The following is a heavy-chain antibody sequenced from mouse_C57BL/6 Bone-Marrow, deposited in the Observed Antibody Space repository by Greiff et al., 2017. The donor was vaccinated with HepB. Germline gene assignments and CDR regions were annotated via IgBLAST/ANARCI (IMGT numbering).Heavy chain of an antibody. V-gene: IGHV1-62-2*01. Sequence: QVQLKQSGAELVKPGASVKLTCKATGYTFTEYTIHWVKQRSGQGIEWIGWLYPGSGSIKYNEKFKDKATLTADKSSSTVYMELSRLTSEDSAVYFCARHVGLLSFAYWGQGTLVTVSA. CDR3: ARHVGLLSFAY. D-gene: IGHD2-10*01. CDR2: LYPGSGSI. J-gene: IGHJ3*01. CDR1: GYTFTEYT.